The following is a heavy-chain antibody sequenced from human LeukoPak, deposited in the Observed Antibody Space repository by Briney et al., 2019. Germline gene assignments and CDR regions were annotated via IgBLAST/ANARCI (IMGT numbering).Heavy chain of an antibody. V-gene: IGHV3-23*01. J-gene: IGHJ4*02. Sequence: PGGSLRLSCAASGFTFSSYAMSWVRQAPGKGLEWVSAISGSGGSTYYADSVKGRFTISRDNSKNTLYLQMNSLRAEDTAVYYCAKDHSITIFGVVTPGAWGQGTLVTVSS. D-gene: IGHD3-3*01. CDR3: AKDHSITIFGVVTPGA. CDR2: ISGSGGST. CDR1: GFTFSSYA.